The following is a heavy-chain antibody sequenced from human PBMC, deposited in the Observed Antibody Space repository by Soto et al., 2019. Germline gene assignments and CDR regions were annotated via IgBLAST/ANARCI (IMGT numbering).Heavy chain of an antibody. CDR2: IKQDGSEK. Sequence: GSLRLSCAASGFTFSNYWMSWVRQAPGKGLEWVANIKQDGSEKYYVHSVKGRFTISRDNANNSLYLQINSLRAEDTAVYYCARHSSFDASSGYLDYWGQGT. CDR1: GFTFSNYW. D-gene: IGHD3-22*01. CDR3: ARHSSFDASSGYLDY. V-gene: IGHV3-7*01. J-gene: IGHJ4*02.